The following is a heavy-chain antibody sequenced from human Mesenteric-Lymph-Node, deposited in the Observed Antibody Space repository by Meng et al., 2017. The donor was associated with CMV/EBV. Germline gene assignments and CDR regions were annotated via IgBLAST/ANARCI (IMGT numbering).Heavy chain of an antibody. CDR2: INLSSPYI. J-gene: IGHJ4*02. Sequence: GESLKISCAASVFTFSNYNMNWVRQAPGKGLEWVSSINLSSPYIYYPDSVKGRFTISRDNAKNSLYLQMNSLRAEDTAVYYCARDKGVRFLEWLFPFDYWGQGTLVTVSS. CDR3: ARDKGVRFLEWLFPFDY. CDR1: VFTFSNYN. D-gene: IGHD3-3*01. V-gene: IGHV3-21*01.